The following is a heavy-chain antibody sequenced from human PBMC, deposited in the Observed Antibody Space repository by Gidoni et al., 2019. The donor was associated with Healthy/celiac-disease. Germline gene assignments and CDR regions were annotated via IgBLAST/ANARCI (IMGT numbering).Heavy chain of an antibody. Sequence: EVQLLESGGGLVQPGGSLRLYCAVSGFTCSKFAMSWVRQAPGKGREWVSAISGSGGSTYYADSVKGRFTISRDNSKNTLYLQMNSLRAEDTAVYYCAKGGGRFGEFGSYFDYWGQGTLVTVSS. V-gene: IGHV3-23*01. J-gene: IGHJ4*02. CDR2: ISGSGGST. CDR3: AKGGGRFGEFGSYFDY. CDR1: GFTCSKFA. D-gene: IGHD3-10*01.